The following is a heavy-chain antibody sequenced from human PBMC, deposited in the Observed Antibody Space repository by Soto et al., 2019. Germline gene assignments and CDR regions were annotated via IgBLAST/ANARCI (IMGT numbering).Heavy chain of an antibody. V-gene: IGHV3-72*01. CDR3: ATVISRDGYSFDY. CDR2: TRNKANSYTT. CDR1: GFTFSDHY. Sequence: EVQLVVSGGGLVQPGGSLRLSCAASGFTFSDHYMDWVRQAPGKGLEWVGRTRNKANSYTTEYAASVKGRFIISRDDSKDSLFLQMNSLKTEDTAVYYCATVISRDGYSFDYWGQGTLVTVSS. D-gene: IGHD4-4*01. J-gene: IGHJ4*02.